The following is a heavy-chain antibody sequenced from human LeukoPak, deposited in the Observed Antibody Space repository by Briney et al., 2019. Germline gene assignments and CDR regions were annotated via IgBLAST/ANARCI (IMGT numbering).Heavy chain of an antibody. J-gene: IGHJ4*02. CDR3: AKDLGIYGDYFWAFDY. V-gene: IGHV3-23*01. D-gene: IGHD4-17*01. CDR2: ISDSGTGT. Sequence: GGSLRLSCAASGFTFSSYSMDWVRQAPGKGLEWVSCISDSGTGTYYADSVKGWFTISRDNSKNRLYLQMNSLRAEDTAVYFCAKDLGIYGDYFWAFDYWGQGTLVTVSS. CDR1: GFTFSSYS.